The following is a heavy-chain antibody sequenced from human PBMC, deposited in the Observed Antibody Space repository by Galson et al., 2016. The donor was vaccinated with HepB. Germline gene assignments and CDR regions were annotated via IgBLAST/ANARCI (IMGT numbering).Heavy chain of an antibody. J-gene: IGHJ4*02. Sequence: QSGAEVKKAGESLKISCQASGYTLTNYWIGWVRQLPGKGLEWMWLIRPGFSTTYHSPSLQGQVTISADKFLKIAYLQWSSLWASDNGFSFCASARDGKFFFDYWAQGTLLTVSS. CDR2: IRPGFSTT. V-gene: IGHV5-51*01. CDR3: ASARDGKFFFDY. D-gene: IGHD5-24*01. CDR1: GYTLTNYW.